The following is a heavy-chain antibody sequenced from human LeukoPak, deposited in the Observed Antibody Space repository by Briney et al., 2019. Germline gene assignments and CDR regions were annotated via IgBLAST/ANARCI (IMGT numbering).Heavy chain of an antibody. V-gene: IGHV4-34*01. CDR1: GGSFSGYY. D-gene: IGHD5-18*01. CDR3: ARLVYSYGSTTFDY. CDR2: INHSGST. Sequence: SETLSLTCAVYGGSFSGYYWSWIRQPPGKGLEWIGEINHSGSTNYNPSLKSRVTISVDTSKNQFSLKLSSVTAADTAVYYCARLVYSYGSTTFDYWGQGTLVTVSS. J-gene: IGHJ4*02.